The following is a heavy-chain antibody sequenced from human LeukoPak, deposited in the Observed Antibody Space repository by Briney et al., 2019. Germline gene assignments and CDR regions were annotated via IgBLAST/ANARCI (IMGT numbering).Heavy chain of an antibody. V-gene: IGHV4-4*07. D-gene: IGHD3-10*01. Sequence: SETLSLTCTVSGGSISSYYWSWIRQPAGKGLEWIGRIYTSGSANYNPSLKSRVTMSVDTSKNQFSLKLSSVTAADTAVYCCARGGSKEFGDGMDVWGQGTTGTVSS. CDR1: GGSISSYY. J-gene: IGHJ6*02. CDR3: ARGGSKEFGDGMDV. CDR2: IYTSGSA.